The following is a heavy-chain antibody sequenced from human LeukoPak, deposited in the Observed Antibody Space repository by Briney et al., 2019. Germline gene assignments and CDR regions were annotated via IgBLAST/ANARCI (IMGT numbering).Heavy chain of an antibody. D-gene: IGHD5-18*01. CDR2: ISSSGSTI. CDR1: GFTFSSYE. CDR3: ARVHYNTAMVDIDY. Sequence: GGSLRLSCAASGFTFSSYEMHWVRQAPGKGLEWISYISSSGSTIYYADSVKGRFTISRDNGKNSLYLQMNSLRAEGTAVYYCARVHYNTAMVDIDYWGQGTLVTVSS. J-gene: IGHJ4*02. V-gene: IGHV3-48*03.